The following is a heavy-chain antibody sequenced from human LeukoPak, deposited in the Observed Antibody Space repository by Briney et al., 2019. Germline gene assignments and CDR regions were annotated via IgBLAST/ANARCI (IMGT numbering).Heavy chain of an antibody. J-gene: IGHJ4*02. CDR2: INHSGST. D-gene: IGHD3-22*01. CDR1: GFSFSSYW. V-gene: IGHV4-34*01. CDR3: ARGNRVVVNY. Sequence: GSLRLSCAASGFSFSSYWMHWVRQAPGKGLEWIGEINHSGSTNYNPSLKSRVTISVDTSKNQFSLKLSSVTAADTAVYYCARGNRVVVNYWGQGTLVTVSS.